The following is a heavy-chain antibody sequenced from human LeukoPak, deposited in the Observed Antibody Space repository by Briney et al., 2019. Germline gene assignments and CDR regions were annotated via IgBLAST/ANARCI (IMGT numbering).Heavy chain of an antibody. D-gene: IGHD6-6*01. V-gene: IGHV3-21*01. CDR3: ARMGLLYSSSAEAFEY. J-gene: IGHJ4*02. CDR1: GFIFSSYS. Sequence: GGSLRLSCAASGFIFSSYSMNWVRQAPGKGLEWVSSISSSSSYMYYADSVKGRFTISRDNAKNSLYLQMDSLRAEDTAVYYCARMGLLYSSSAEAFEYWGQGTLVTVAS. CDR2: ISSSSSYM.